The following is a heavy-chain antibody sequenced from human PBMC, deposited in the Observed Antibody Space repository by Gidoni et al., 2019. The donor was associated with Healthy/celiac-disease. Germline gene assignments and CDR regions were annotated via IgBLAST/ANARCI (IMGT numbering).Heavy chain of an antibody. CDR3: ARVLDIVVVPAAPSGPYYYYGMDV. CDR1: GYTFPSYY. J-gene: IGHJ6*02. D-gene: IGHD2-2*01. V-gene: IGHV1-46*01. CDR2: INPSGGST. Sequence: QVQLVQSGAEVKKPGASVKVSCKASGYTFPSYYMPWVRPAPGQGLEWMGIINPSGGSTSYAQKFQGRVTMTRDTSTSTVYMELSSLRSEDTAVYYCARVLDIVVVPAAPSGPYYYYGMDVWGQGTTVTVSS.